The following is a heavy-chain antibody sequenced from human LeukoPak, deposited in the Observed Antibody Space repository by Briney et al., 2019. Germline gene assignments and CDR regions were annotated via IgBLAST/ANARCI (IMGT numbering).Heavy chain of an antibody. J-gene: IGHJ6*02. D-gene: IGHD2-2*01. Sequence: GASVKDSCKASGYTFTSYGISWVRQAPGQGLEWMGWISAYNGNTNYAQKLQGRVTMTTDTSTSTAYMELRSLRSDDTAVYYCARDVPIVVVPAAIHYYYYGMDVWGQGTTVTVSS. CDR3: ARDVPIVVVPAAIHYYYYGMDV. CDR1: GYTFTSYG. V-gene: IGHV1-18*01. CDR2: ISAYNGNT.